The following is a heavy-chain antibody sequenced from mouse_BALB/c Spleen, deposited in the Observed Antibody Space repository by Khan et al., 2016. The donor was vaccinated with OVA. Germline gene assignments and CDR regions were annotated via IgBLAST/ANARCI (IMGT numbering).Heavy chain of an antibody. V-gene: IGHV3-2*02. J-gene: IGHJ4*01. CDR2: ISYSGSS. CDR3: ARGRTY. CDR1: GYSITSDYA. Sequence: EVQLQESGPGLVKPSQSLSLTCTVTGYSITSDYAWNWIRQFPGNKLEWMGYISYSGSSSYHPSLKSRISITRDTSKNQFILQLNAMTTEDTATYYCARGRTYWGQGTSVTVSS.